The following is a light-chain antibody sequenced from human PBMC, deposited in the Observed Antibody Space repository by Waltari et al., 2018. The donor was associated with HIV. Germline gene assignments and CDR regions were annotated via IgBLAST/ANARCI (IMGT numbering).Light chain of an antibody. J-gene: IGLJ2*01. CDR2: EVT. CDR1: RSDVAGYNC. V-gene: IGLV2-14*01. Sequence: QSALTQPASVSVSPGQSITISCTGTRSDVAGYNCSSWFQQHPGKAPKLMIYEVTNRPSGVSNRFSVSKSGNTASLTISGLQAEDEADYYCSSYTSSSTLSRVFGGGTKLTVL. CDR3: SSYTSSSTLSRV.